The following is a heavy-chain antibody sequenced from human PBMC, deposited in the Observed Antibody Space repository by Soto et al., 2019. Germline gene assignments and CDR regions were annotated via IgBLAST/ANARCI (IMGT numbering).Heavy chain of an antibody. V-gene: IGHV4-39*01. CDR1: GGSISSSTYY. CDR3: ARHSLYYYDSSGTNFDY. Sequence: PSETLSLTCTVSGGSISSSTYYWGWIRQPPGKGLEWIGSMYYSGRTYYNPSLKSRVTISVDTSKNQFSLKLNSVTAADTAVYYCARHSLYYYDSSGTNFDYWGQGTLLTVS. CDR2: MYYSGRT. D-gene: IGHD3-22*01. J-gene: IGHJ4*02.